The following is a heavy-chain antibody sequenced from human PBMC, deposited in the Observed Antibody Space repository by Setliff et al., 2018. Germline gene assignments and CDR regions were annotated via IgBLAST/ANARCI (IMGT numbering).Heavy chain of an antibody. Sequence: SETLSLTCTVSGGSLSSFYWSWIRQSPGRGLDWIGYIDHSGGTSYNPSFESRVAISVDTSRNQFSLKLSSLTAADTALYFCARDNTILGATDYWGQGALVTVSS. D-gene: IGHD1-26*01. V-gene: IGHV4-59*08. J-gene: IGHJ4*02. CDR1: GGSLSSFY. CDR3: ARDNTILGATDY. CDR2: IDHSGGT.